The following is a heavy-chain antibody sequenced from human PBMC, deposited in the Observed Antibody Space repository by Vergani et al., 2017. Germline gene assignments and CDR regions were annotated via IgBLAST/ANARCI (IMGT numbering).Heavy chain of an antibody. J-gene: IGHJ5*02. Sequence: QVQLVQSGAEVKKPGSSVKVSCKASGGTFSSYAIRWVRQAPGQGLGWMGGIFPIFGTANYAQKVQGRVTITADESTSTAYMELSSLRSEDTAVYYCARLGHDYPPRSNWFDPWGEGIVVAFSA. D-gene: IGHD4-11*01. CDR2: IFPIFGTA. CDR3: ARLGHDYPPRSNWFDP. V-gene: IGHV1-69*01. CDR1: GGTFSSYA.